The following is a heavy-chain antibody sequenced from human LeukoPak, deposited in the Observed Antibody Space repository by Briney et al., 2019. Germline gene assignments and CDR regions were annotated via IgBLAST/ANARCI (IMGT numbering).Heavy chain of an antibody. Sequence: SETLSLTCTVSGGSTSSGDYYWSWIRQPPGKGLEWIGYIYYSGSTNYNPSLKSRVTISVDTSKNQFSLKLSSVTAADTAVYYCARDSIAAAGGDAFDIWGQGTMVTVSS. D-gene: IGHD6-13*01. J-gene: IGHJ3*02. CDR2: IYYSGST. CDR1: GGSTSSGDYY. CDR3: ARDSIAAAGGDAFDI. V-gene: IGHV4-61*08.